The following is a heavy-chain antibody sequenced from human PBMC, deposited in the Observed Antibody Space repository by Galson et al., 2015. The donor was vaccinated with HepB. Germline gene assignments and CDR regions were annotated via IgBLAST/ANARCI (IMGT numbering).Heavy chain of an antibody. J-gene: IGHJ6*02. CDR1: GYTFTGYY. Sequence: SVKVSCKASGYTFTGYYMHWVRQAPGQGLEWMGWINPNSGGTNYAQKFQGWVTMTRVTSISTAYMELSRLRSDDTAVYYCARWNYVSFVGSPTWGYGMDVWGQGTTVTVSS. D-gene: IGHD1-7*01. CDR2: INPNSGGT. V-gene: IGHV1-2*04. CDR3: ARWNYVSFVGSPTWGYGMDV.